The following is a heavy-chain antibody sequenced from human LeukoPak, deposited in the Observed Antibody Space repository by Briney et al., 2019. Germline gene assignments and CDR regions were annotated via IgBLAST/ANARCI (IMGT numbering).Heavy chain of an antibody. D-gene: IGHD2-2*01. CDR3: ASYSRVVPAASDY. J-gene: IGHJ4*02. CDR1: GFTFSSYA. CDR2: IYSGGST. V-gene: IGHV3-66*01. Sequence: GGSLRLSCAASGFTFSSYAMSWVRQAPGKGLEWVSVIYSGGSTYYADSVKGRFTISRDNSKNTLYLQMNSLRAEDTAVYYCASYSRVVPAASDYWGQGTLVTVSS.